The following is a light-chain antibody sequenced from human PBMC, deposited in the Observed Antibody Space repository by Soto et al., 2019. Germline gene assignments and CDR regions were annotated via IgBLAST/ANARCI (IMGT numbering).Light chain of an antibody. CDR1: QSVSSY. J-gene: IGKJ5*01. V-gene: IGKV3-11*01. Sequence: EIVLTQSPATLSLSPGERATLSCRASQSVSSYLGWYQQKPGQAPRLLIYDASNRATGIPARFSGSGSGTDFTLTISSLEPQDFGVYYCQQRSNWPPNFGQATRLAIK. CDR2: DAS. CDR3: QQRSNWPPN.